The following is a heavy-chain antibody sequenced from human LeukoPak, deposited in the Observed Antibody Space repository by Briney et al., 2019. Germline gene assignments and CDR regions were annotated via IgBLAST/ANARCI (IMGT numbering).Heavy chain of an antibody. CDR1: GGSISSGGYY. D-gene: IGHD3-10*01. V-gene: IGHV4-31*03. CDR2: IYYSGST. Sequence: SQTLSLTCTVSGGSISSGGYYWSWIRQHPGKGLEWIGYIYYSGSTYYNPSLKSRVTISVDTSKNQFSLKLSSVTAADTAVYYCARVYYGSEFPALPYYFDSWGQGTRVTVPS. J-gene: IGHJ4*02. CDR3: ARVYYGSEFPALPYYFDS.